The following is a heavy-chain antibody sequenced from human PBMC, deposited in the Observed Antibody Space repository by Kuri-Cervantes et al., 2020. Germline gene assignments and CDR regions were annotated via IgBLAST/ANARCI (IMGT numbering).Heavy chain of an antibody. CDR3: MVAASTTDY. J-gene: IGHJ4*02. CDR1: GFTFSSYA. D-gene: IGHD6-13*01. CDR2: ISYDGNNR. V-gene: IGHV3-30*01. Sequence: GESLKISCAASGFTFSSYAMSWVRQAPGKGLEWVTVISYDGNNRYYADSVKGRFTISRDNSKNTLYMEMNRVKTDDTAVYFCMVAASTTDYWGQGTLVTVSS.